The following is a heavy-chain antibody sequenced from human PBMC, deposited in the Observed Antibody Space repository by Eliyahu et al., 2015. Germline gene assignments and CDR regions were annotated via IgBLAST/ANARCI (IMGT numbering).Heavy chain of an antibody. J-gene: IGHJ3*02. CDR3: AKDPRPRRLLWFGFDI. Sequence: EVQLVESGGGLVQPGRSLRLSCAASGFPFXXYAMPWVRQAPGKGPEGVSGISWNSGSIGYADSVKGRFTISRDNAKNSLYLQMNSLRAEDTALYYCAKDPRPRRLLWFGFDIWGQGTMVTVSS. D-gene: IGHD3-10*01. CDR2: ISWNSGSI. CDR1: GFPFXXYA. V-gene: IGHV3-9*01.